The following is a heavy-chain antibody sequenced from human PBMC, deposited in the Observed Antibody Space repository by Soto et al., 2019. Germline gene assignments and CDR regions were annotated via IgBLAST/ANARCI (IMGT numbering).Heavy chain of an antibody. J-gene: IGHJ4*02. Sequence: QVQLVHSGAEVKKPGSSVKVSCKASGGTFSSYTISWVRQAPGRGLEWMGRIIPILGIANYAQKFQGRVTITADKSTSTAYMELSSLRSEDTAVYYCASGYCSSTSCYVLDYWGQGTLVTVSS. CDR2: IIPILGIA. D-gene: IGHD2-2*03. V-gene: IGHV1-69*02. CDR1: GGTFSSYT. CDR3: ASGYCSSTSCYVLDY.